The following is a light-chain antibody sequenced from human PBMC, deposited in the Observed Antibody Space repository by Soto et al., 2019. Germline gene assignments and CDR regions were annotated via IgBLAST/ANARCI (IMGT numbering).Light chain of an antibody. CDR2: DAS. CDR1: QSVSSD. V-gene: IGKV3-15*01. J-gene: IGKJ4*01. CDR3: QQYNNWPLT. Sequence: EIVLTQSPATLSVSPGDRATLSCRASQSVSSDLAWFQQKPGQAPRFLIYDASTRATGIPARFSGSGSETDFTLTISSLQSEYFAIYYCQQYNNWPLTFGGGTKVEIK.